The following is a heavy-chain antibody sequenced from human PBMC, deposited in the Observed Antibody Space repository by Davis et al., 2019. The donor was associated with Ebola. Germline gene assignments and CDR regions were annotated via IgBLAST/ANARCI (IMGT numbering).Heavy chain of an antibody. D-gene: IGHD3-10*01. CDR1: GFLFSSYA. CDR2: ISASGGAT. CDR3: AKDLTPYYGSGDFFYY. Sequence: GESPKIPCAASGFLFSSYATSWVRQAPGRGLEWVSSISASGGATFYADSVKGRIVMSRDNSNDTLYLRMNNLRAEDTAIYYCAKDLTPYYGSGDFFYYWGQGILVTVSS. J-gene: IGHJ4*02. V-gene: IGHV3-23*01.